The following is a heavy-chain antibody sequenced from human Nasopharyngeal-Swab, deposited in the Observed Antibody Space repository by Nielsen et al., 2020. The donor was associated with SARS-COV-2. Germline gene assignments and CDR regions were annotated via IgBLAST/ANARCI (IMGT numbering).Heavy chain of an antibody. V-gene: IGHV4-34*01. D-gene: IGHD3-3*01. CDR3: ARGVRYYDFWSGYYTYNWFDP. CDR2: INHSGST. J-gene: IGHJ5*02. Sequence: WIRQPPGKGLEWIGEINHSGSTNYNPSLNSRVTISVDTSKNQFSLKLSSVTAADTAVYYCARGVRYYDFWSGYYTYNWFDPWGQGTLVTVSS.